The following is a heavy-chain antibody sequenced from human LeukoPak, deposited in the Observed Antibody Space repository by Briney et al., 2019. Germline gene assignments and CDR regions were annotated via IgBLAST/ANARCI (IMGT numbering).Heavy chain of an antibody. J-gene: IGHJ4*02. Sequence: SVKVSCKASGGTFSSYAISWVRQAPGQGLEWMGRIIPILGIANYAQKFQGRVTITADKSTSTAYMELSSLRSDDRAVYYCARDLRAYCGGDCYSPFDYWGQGTLVTVSS. CDR1: GGTFSSYA. CDR2: IIPILGIA. CDR3: ARDLRAYCGGDCYSPFDY. V-gene: IGHV1-69*04. D-gene: IGHD2-21*02.